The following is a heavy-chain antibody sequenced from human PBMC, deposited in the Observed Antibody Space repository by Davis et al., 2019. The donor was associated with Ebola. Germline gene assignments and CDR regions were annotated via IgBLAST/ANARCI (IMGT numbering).Heavy chain of an antibody. CDR3: ARDHPKGRGWFDS. D-gene: IGHD1-26*01. Sequence: GESLKISCAASGFTFSSYWMSWVRQAPGKGLEWISYISSSSTNIYYADSVKGRFTVSRDNAKSSVDLQMTSLRADDTAVYFCARDHPKGRGWFDSWGQGTLVFVSA. CDR1: GFTFSSYW. J-gene: IGHJ5*01. CDR2: ISSSSTNI. V-gene: IGHV3-48*04.